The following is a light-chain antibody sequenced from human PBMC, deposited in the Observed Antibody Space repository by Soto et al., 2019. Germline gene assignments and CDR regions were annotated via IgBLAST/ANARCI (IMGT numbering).Light chain of an antibody. CDR3: SSYTSSAYVV. J-gene: IGLJ2*01. CDR1: SSDVGGFNY. V-gene: IGLV2-14*01. Sequence: HSALTQPASVSGSPGQSITISCTGTSSDVGGFNYVSWYQLHPGKAPKLMIYEVTNRPSGISNRFSGSKSGNTASLTISGLQAEDEADYYCSSYTSSAYVVFGGGTKLTVL. CDR2: EVT.